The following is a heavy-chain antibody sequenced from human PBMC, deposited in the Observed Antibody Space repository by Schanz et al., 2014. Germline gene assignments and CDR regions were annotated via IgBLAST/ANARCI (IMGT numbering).Heavy chain of an antibody. CDR3: VKTDAGWRFDY. Sequence: VQLVESGGGVVQPGRSLRLSCAASGFTFSNFGLHWVRQAPGKGLEWVANIKHDGSEKYYVDSVRGRFTISRDNSRNTVYLQMNNVGVDDTATYYCVKTDAGWRFDYWGQGTLVIVSS. CDR2: IKHDGSEK. J-gene: IGHJ4*02. V-gene: IGHV3-7*03. D-gene: IGHD6-19*01. CDR1: GFTFSNFG.